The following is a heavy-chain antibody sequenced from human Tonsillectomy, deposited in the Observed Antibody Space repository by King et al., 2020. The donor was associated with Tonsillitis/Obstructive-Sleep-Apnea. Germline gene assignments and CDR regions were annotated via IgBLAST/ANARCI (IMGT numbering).Heavy chain of an antibody. CDR2: IYDSGST. CDR3: ARGSPHDAFDI. Sequence: LQLQESGSGLVKPSQTLSLTCAVSGGSTSSGGYSWSWIRQPPGQGLEWIGYIYDSGSTYYNPSLKSRVTISVDRSKNQFSLKLNSVTAADTAVYYCARGSPHDAFDIWGQGTMVTVSS. CDR1: GGSTSSGGYS. V-gene: IGHV4-30-2*01. J-gene: IGHJ3*02.